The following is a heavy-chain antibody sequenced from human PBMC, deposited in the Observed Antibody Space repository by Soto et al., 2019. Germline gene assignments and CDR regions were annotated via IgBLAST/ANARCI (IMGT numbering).Heavy chain of an antibody. J-gene: IGHJ6*02. CDR2: INESGKKT. Sequence: EVQLLESGGGLVQPGGSLRLSCEASGFTFKKYAMTWVRQAPGKGLEWVADINESGKKTNYAESVKGRFSISRDNSRNTLSLLMNSLRADDTAIYDCAKDRATIFGVVWKCGVDVWGQGTTVSVSS. CDR1: GFTFKKYA. V-gene: IGHV3-23*01. CDR3: AKDRATIFGVVWKCGVDV. D-gene: IGHD3-3*01.